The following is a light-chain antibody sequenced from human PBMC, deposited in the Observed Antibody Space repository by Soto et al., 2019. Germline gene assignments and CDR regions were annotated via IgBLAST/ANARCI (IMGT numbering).Light chain of an antibody. CDR2: EGH. J-gene: IGLJ1*01. Sequence: QSALAQPASVSGSPGQSITISCTVASGYVGTYSLVSWYQQHPGKAPKVVIYEGHKRPSGVPDRFSGSTSVNTASLTISGLQTDDEADYYCCLYVGATTYVFGTGTKLTVL. CDR1: SGYVGTYSL. V-gene: IGLV2-23*01. CDR3: CLYVGATTYV.